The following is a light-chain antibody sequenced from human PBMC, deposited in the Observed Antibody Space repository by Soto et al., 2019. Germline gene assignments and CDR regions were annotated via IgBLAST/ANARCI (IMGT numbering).Light chain of an antibody. Sequence: DFVMTQSPDSLAVSLGERATINCKSGQSVLYTASSKNFLAWYQQKPGQPPKLLISWASTRASGVPDRFSGGESGTDFTLAISSLQPEDVAVYYCQQYYRTPYTFGQGTKLEIK. CDR2: WAS. CDR1: QSVLYTASSKNF. V-gene: IGKV4-1*01. J-gene: IGKJ2*01. CDR3: QQYYRTPYT.